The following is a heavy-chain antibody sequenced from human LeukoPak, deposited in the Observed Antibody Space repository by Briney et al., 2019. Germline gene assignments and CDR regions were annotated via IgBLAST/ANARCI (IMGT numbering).Heavy chain of an antibody. D-gene: IGHD3-22*01. CDR2: INHRGRT. J-gene: IGHJ4*02. Sequence: PAETLSLTCAVYGGSFSGYYWSWIRQPPGKGLEWIGEINHRGRTNYNPSLKSRVTIPVDTSKNQFSLKLSSVTAADTAVYYCARAGDSSGYSDYWGQGILVIVSS. CDR3: ARAGDSSGYSDY. V-gene: IGHV4-34*01. CDR1: GGSFSGYY.